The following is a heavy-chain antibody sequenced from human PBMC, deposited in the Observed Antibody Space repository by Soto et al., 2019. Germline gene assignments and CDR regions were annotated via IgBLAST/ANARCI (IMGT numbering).Heavy chain of an antibody. D-gene: IGHD1-26*01. Sequence: QVQLVQSGAEVKKPGSSVKVSCKASGGTFRSYSINWVRQALGQGLEWMGEIIPIFGTANYAQKFQGRVTITADESTSTAYMELSSMRSEDTAVYYCARAGGRHSGGIDYWGQGTLVTVSS. J-gene: IGHJ4*02. V-gene: IGHV1-69*01. CDR3: ARAGGRHSGGIDY. CDR1: GGTFRSYS. CDR2: IIPIFGTA.